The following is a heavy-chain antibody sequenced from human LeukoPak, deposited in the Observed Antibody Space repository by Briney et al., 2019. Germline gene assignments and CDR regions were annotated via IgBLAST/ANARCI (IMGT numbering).Heavy chain of an antibody. CDR1: GFIFSDYV. D-gene: IGHD6-19*01. CDR2: ITGSGDST. Sequence: GGSLRLSCAASGFIFSDYVMSWLRQAPGKGLEWVSSITGSGDSTYDADSVKGRFTISRDNSKNTLYLQVNSLRAEDTAVYYCAKVLEQWLIRGGAFDMWGQGTMVTVSS. V-gene: IGHV3-23*01. J-gene: IGHJ3*02. CDR3: AKVLEQWLIRGGAFDM.